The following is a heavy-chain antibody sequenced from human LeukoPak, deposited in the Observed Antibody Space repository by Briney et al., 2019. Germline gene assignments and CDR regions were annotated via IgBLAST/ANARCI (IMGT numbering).Heavy chain of an antibody. CDR1: GGTFSSYA. J-gene: IGHJ6*03. V-gene: IGHV1-69*05. CDR2: IIPIFGTA. D-gene: IGHD1-26*01. Sequence: SVKVSCKASGGTFSSYAISWVRQAPGQGLEWMGGIIPIFGTANYAQKFQGRVTITTDESTSTAYMELSSLRSEDTGVYYCARSLKVGAQGYYYYYMDVWGKGTTVTVSS. CDR3: ARSLKVGAQGYYYYYMDV.